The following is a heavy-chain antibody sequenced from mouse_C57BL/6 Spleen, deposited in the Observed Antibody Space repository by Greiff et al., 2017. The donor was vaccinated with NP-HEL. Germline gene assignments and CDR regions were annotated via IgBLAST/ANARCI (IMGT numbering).Heavy chain of an antibody. D-gene: IGHD2-2*01. CDR3: VSTMVTTYAMDY. J-gene: IGHJ4*01. CDR1: GYTFTSYW. CDR2: IDPNSGGT. V-gene: IGHV1-72*01. Sequence: QVHVKQSGAELVKPGASVKLSCKASGYTFTSYWMHWVKQRPGRGLEWIGRIDPNSGGTKYNEKFKSKATLTVDKPSSTAYMQLSSLTSEDSAVYYCVSTMVTTYAMDYWGQGTSVTVSS.